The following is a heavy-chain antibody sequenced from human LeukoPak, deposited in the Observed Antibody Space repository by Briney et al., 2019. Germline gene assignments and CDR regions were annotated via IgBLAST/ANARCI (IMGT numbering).Heavy chain of an antibody. J-gene: IGHJ5*02. CDR3: ARGIFYGGRNQYIWLDL. Sequence: SETLSLTCAVYGGPFRGFFWSWIRQAQGKGLEWIGEVSHSGSSNYNPSLKSRINISLDTSKSQFSLRLTSVTAADTAVYYCARGIFYGGRNQYIWLDLWGQGTLVTVSS. CDR2: VSHSGSS. CDR1: GGPFRGFF. V-gene: IGHV4-34*01. D-gene: IGHD4-23*01.